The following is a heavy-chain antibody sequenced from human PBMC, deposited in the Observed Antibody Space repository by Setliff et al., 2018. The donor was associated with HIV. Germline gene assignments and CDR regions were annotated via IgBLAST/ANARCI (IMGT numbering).Heavy chain of an antibody. J-gene: IGHJ4*02. Sequence: GESLKISCAASGFTVSSHYMSWVRQAPGKGLEWVSTIYSDGSTYHADSVKGRFTLSRDTSKNTLSLQMNSLRPEDTAVFYCARVRLYSSALDYWGQGTLGTVSS. CDR1: GFTVSSHY. CDR3: ARVRLYSSALDY. V-gene: IGHV3-66*02. CDR2: IYSDGST. D-gene: IGHD3-22*01.